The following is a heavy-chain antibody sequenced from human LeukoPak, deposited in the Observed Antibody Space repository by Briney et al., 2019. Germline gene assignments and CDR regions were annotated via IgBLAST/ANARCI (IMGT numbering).Heavy chain of an antibody. CDR2: IYYSGST. V-gene: IGHV4-39*07. CDR1: GGSISSSSYY. J-gene: IGHJ5*02. CDR3: ARGRSPTNWFDP. Sequence: SETLSLTCTVSGGSISSSSYYWGWIRQPPGKGLEWIGSIYYSGSTYYNPSLKSRVTISVDTSKNQFSLKLSSVTAADTAVYYCARGRSPTNWFDPWGQGTLVTVSS.